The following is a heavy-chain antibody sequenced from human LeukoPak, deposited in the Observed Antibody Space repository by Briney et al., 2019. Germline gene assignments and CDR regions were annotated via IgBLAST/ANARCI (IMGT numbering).Heavy chain of an antibody. J-gene: IGHJ4*02. D-gene: IGHD5-24*01. CDR2: INPNNGGT. Sequence: GASVKVSCKASGYTFTGYYMHWVRQAPGQGLEWMGWINPNNGGTNYAQKFQGRVTMTRDTSISTAYMELSRLRSDDTAVYYCARAFKEMATIDYWGQGTLVTVSS. V-gene: IGHV1-2*02. CDR1: GYTFTGYY. CDR3: ARAFKEMATIDY.